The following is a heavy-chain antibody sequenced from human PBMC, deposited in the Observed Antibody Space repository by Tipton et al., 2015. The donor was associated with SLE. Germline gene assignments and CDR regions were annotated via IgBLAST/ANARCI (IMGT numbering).Heavy chain of an antibody. Sequence: PGASVKVSCKASGYTFTSYGISWVRQAPGKGLEWVSVIYSGGSTYYADSVKGRFTISRDNSKNTLYLQMNSLRAEDTAVYYCAREGAGDWYFDLWGRGTLVTVSS. V-gene: IGHV3-53*05. CDR2: IYSGGST. D-gene: IGHD6-19*01. CDR1: GYTFTSYG. J-gene: IGHJ2*01. CDR3: AREGAGDWYFDL.